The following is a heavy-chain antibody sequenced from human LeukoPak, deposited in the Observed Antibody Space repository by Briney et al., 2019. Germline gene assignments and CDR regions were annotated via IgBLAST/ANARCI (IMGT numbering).Heavy chain of an antibody. CDR3: ARDRTDPYSSGWLIHWFDP. Sequence: ASVKVSCKASGYTFTDYYMHWVRQAPGQGLEWMGIINPSGGSTSYAQKFQGRVTMTRDMSTSTVYMELSSLRSEDTAVYYCARDRTDPYSSGWLIHWFDPWGQGTLVTVSS. CDR1: GYTFTDYY. J-gene: IGHJ5*02. CDR2: INPSGGST. D-gene: IGHD6-19*01. V-gene: IGHV1-46*01.